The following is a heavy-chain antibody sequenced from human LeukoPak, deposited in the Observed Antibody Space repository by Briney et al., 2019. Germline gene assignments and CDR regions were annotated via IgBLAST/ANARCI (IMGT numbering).Heavy chain of an antibody. CDR1: GFTFSGSA. J-gene: IGHJ4*02. Sequence: GGSLRLSCAASGFTFSGSAMHWVRQAPGKGLEWVGCISSKANSYATAYAASVKGRFTISRDDSKNTAYLQMNSLKTEDTAVYYCTRDYGGFDYWGQGTLVTVSS. D-gene: IGHD4-23*01. CDR2: ISSKANSYAT. CDR3: TRDYGGFDY. V-gene: IGHV3-73*01.